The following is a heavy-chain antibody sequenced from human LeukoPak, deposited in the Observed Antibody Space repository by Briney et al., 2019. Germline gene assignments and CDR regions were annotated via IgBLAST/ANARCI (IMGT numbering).Heavy chain of an antibody. V-gene: IGHV4-4*02. J-gene: IGHJ3*01. Sequence: PSETLSLTCAVSGASINSSNWWSWVRQSPGKGLEWIGEIYHSGSTNYNPSLKSRVTISVDKSKNQFSLKVTSVTAVDTAMYYCARDQRYYDSSGYPEDGFDVWGQGTMVTVSS. CDR1: GASINSSNW. D-gene: IGHD3-22*01. CDR2: IYHSGST. CDR3: ARDQRYYDSSGYPEDGFDV.